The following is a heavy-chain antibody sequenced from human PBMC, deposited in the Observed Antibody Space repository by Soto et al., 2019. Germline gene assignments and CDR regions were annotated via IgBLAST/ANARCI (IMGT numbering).Heavy chain of an antibody. V-gene: IGHV3-15*07. CDR3: TTDRSSPETWVYYYYGMDV. CDR1: GFTFSNAW. J-gene: IGHJ6*02. Sequence: ESGGGLVKPGGSLRLSCAASGFTFSNAWMNWVRQAPGKGLEWVGRIKSKTDGGTTDYAAPVKGRFTISRDDSKNTLYLQMNSLKTEDTAVYYCTTDRSSPETWVYYYYGMDVWGQGTTVTVSS. CDR2: IKSKTDGGTT. D-gene: IGHD1-26*01.